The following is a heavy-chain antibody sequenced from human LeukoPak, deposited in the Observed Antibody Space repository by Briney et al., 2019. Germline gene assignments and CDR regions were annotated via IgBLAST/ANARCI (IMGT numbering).Heavy chain of an antibody. J-gene: IGHJ6*02. CDR2: IYYSGST. D-gene: IGHD6-13*01. V-gene: IGHV4-59*01. Sequence: SGTLSLTCTVSGGSISSYYWSWIRQPPGKGLEWIGYIYYSGSTNYNPSLKSRVTISVDTSKNQFSLKLSSVTAADTAVYYCARDDDSSWYGMDVWGQGTTVTVSS. CDR1: GGSISSYY. CDR3: ARDDDSSWYGMDV.